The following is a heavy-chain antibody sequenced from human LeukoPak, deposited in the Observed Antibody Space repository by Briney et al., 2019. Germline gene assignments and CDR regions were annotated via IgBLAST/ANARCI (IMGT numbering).Heavy chain of an antibody. J-gene: IGHJ5*02. CDR3: ARDNSVGDIAWWFDP. D-gene: IGHD1-26*01. CDR1: GYTFTSYY. Sequence: ASVKVSCKASGYTFTSYYMHWVRQAPGQGLEWMGIINPSGGSTSYAQKFQGRITLTRDMSATTDYMELSSLTSEDTAVHYCARDNSVGDIAWWFDPWGQGTLVTVSS. V-gene: IGHV1-46*01. CDR2: INPSGGST.